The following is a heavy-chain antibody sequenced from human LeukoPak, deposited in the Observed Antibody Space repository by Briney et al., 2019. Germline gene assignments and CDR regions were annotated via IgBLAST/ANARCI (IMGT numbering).Heavy chain of an antibody. D-gene: IGHD3-22*01. J-gene: IGHJ4*02. CDR1: GFTFTSSA. CDR2: IVGSSGNT. Sequence: ATPVKVSCKASGFTFTSSAVQWVRQARGQRLEWIGWIVGSSGNTNYAQKFQERVTITRDMSTSTAYMELSSLRSEDTAVYYCAASPDYYDSSGYSYYFDYWGQGTLVTVS. CDR3: AASPDYYDSSGYSYYFDY. V-gene: IGHV1-58*01.